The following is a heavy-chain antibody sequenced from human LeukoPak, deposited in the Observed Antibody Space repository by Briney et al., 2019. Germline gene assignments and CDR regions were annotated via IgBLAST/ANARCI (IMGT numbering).Heavy chain of an antibody. CDR1: GGSFSGYY. Sequence: SETLSLTCAVYGGSFSGYYWSWIRQPPGKGLEWIGEINHSGSTNYNPSLKSRVTISVDTSKNQFSLKLSSVTAADTAVYYCARDIQRPPGGTDYWGQGTLVTVSS. CDR3: ARDIQRPPGGTDY. D-gene: IGHD3-16*01. J-gene: IGHJ4*02. V-gene: IGHV4-34*01. CDR2: INHSGST.